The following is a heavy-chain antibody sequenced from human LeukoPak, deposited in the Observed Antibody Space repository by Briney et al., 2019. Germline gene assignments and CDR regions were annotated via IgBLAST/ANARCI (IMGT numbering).Heavy chain of an antibody. V-gene: IGHV1-3*01. J-gene: IGHJ4*02. Sequence: ASVKVSCKASGYTFTRYAMHWVRQAPGQRLEWMGWINAGNGNTKYSQKFQGRVTITRDTSASTAYMELSSLRSEDTAVYYCARGFAVVVPAAIGYWGQGTLVTVSS. CDR1: GYTFTRYA. CDR2: INAGNGNT. D-gene: IGHD2-2*02. CDR3: ARGFAVVVPAAIGY.